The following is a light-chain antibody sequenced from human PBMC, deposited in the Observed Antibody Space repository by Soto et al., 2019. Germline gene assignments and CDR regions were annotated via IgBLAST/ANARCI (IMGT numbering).Light chain of an antibody. Sequence: IVVTHSAVTLSLSPGERATVPCRSSQSVSSFLAWYQQKPGQAPRLLIHDASNRATGIPDRFSGSGSGTDFTLTISSLQPEDFAAYYCQQRYSWPRTFGQGTKVDI. V-gene: IGKV3-11*01. J-gene: IGKJ1*01. CDR3: QQRYSWPRT. CDR1: QSVSSF. CDR2: DAS.